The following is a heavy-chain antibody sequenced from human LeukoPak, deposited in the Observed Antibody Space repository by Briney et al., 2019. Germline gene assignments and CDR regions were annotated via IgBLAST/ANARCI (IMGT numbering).Heavy chain of an antibody. CDR2: IIPIFGTA. V-gene: IGHV1-69*01. D-gene: IGHD2-2*01. CDR1: GGTFSSYA. J-gene: IGHJ3*02. CDR3: ARDSTSFNDAFDI. Sequence: SVKVSCKASGGTFSSYAISWVRQAPGQGLEWMGGIIPIFGTANYAQKFQGRVTITADESTSTAYMELSSLRSDDTAVYYCARDSTSFNDAFDIWGQGTMVTVSS.